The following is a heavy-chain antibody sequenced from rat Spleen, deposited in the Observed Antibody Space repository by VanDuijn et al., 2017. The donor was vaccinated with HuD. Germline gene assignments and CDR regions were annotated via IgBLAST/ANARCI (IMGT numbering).Heavy chain of an antibody. CDR3: TREDWVPDY. CDR1: GFTFSNYA. CDR2: ISYDGSST. V-gene: IGHV5-29*01. Sequence: EVQLVESGGGLVQPGRSLKLSCAASGFTFSNYAMAWVRQAPTKGLEWVATISYDGSSTYYRDSVKGRFTISRDNAENTVYLQMNSLRSEDTATYYCTREDWVPDYWGQGSLVTVSS. J-gene: IGHJ3*01. D-gene: IGHD5-1*01.